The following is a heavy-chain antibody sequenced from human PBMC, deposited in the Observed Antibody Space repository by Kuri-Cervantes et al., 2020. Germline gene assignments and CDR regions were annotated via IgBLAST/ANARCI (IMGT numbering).Heavy chain of an antibody. Sequence: GESLKISCAASAFTLRIYSMHWVRQAPGKGLEWVAAVSHDGINKYYAEAVKGRFTISRDTSKNTLYLQMNSLRAEDTALYYCAKDIWVYCGGDCPFDYWGQGTLVTVSS. V-gene: IGHV3-30-3*01. CDR2: VSHDGINK. J-gene: IGHJ4*02. CDR3: AKDIWVYCGGDCPFDY. D-gene: IGHD2-21*02. CDR1: AFTLRIYS.